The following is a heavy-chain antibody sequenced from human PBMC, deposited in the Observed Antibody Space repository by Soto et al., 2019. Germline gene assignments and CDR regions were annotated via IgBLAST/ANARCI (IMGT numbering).Heavy chain of an antibody. CDR2: IYYSGST. J-gene: IGHJ4*02. D-gene: IGHD3-22*01. CDR1: GGSISSGDYY. CDR3: AGQTYYYDSSGFRYFDY. Sequence: PSETLSLTCTVSGGSISSGDYYWSWIRQPPGKGLEWIGYIYYSGSTYYNPSLKSRVTISVDTSKNQFSLKLSSVTAADTAVYYCAGQTYYYDSSGFRYFDYWGQGTLVTVSS. V-gene: IGHV4-30-4*02.